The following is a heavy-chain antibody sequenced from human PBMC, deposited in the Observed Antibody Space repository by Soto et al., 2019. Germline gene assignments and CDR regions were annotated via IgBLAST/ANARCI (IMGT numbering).Heavy chain of an antibody. D-gene: IGHD6-19*01. CDR3: AKSGSSGWYGWFDP. J-gene: IGHJ5*02. CDR1: GFSLRTSGVG. Sequence: SGPTLVNPTQTLTLTCVFSGFSLRTSGVGVGWIRQPPGKALEWLGFIYWNDDKRYSPSLKSRLTITKDTSKNQVVLTMTNMDPVDTATYYCAKSGSSGWYGWFDPWGQGTLVTVSS. V-gene: IGHV2-5*01. CDR2: IYWNDDK.